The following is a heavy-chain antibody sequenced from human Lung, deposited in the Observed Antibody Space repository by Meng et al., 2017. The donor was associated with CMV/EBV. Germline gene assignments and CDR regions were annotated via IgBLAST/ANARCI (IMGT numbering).Heavy chain of an antibody. J-gene: IGHJ4*02. CDR2: ISHSGIT. Sequence: XAVHGESFSGYSWSWIRQPPGKGLEWIGEISHSGITNYNPSLKSRVTISLDTSKNQFSLKLHSVAAADTAVCYCARTLPPARGHRLDYWGQGTXVTVSS. CDR1: GESFSGYS. D-gene: IGHD1-14*01. V-gene: IGHV4-34*01. CDR3: ARTLPPARGHRLDY.